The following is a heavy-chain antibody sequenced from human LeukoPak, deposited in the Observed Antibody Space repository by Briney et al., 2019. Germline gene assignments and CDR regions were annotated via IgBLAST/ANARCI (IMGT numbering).Heavy chain of an antibody. V-gene: IGHV4-30-4*01. D-gene: IGHD3-9*01. CDR3: ARSRGLRYFDRLRPEGFDR. J-gene: IGHJ5*02. CDR1: GGSLSSGAYY. Sequence: SETLSLTCTVSGGSLSSGAYYWSWIRQPPGRGLECLGYIFYSGSTYYNPSLKSRVTISVDTSKNQFSRKLSSVTAADTAVYYSARSRGLRYFDRLRPEGFDRWGQGTLVTVAS. CDR2: IFYSGST.